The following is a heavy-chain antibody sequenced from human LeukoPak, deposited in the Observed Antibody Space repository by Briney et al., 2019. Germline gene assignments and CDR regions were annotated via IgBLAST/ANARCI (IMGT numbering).Heavy chain of an antibody. V-gene: IGHV3-7*01. D-gene: IGHD3-22*01. CDR3: AREAPSYYDSSGYLPLDY. CDR2: INQAGTGK. CDR1: GFTFSSQW. J-gene: IGHJ4*02. Sequence: GGSLRLSCAASGFTFSSQWMSWVRQAPGKGLEWVAIINQAGTGKYYVDSVKGRFTISRDNAKNSLYLQMNSLRAQDTAVYYCAREAPSYYDSSGYLPLDYWGQGTLVTVSS.